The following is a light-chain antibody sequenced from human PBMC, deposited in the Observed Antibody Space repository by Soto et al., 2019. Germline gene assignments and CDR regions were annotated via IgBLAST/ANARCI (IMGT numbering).Light chain of an antibody. V-gene: IGLV2-14*01. CDR3: SSYTSSSTYV. CDR2: EVT. J-gene: IGLJ1*01. CDR1: SSDVGGYNY. Sequence: QSALTQPASVSGSPGQSITISCTGTSSDVGGYNYVSWYQQHPGKAPKLMIYEVTNRPSGVSNRFSGSKSGNTASLTISGLQADDEADYYCSSYTSSSTYVFGTGTKLTVL.